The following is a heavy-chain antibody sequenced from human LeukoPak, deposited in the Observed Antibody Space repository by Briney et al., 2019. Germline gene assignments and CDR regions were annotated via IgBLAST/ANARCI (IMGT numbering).Heavy chain of an antibody. CDR3: ARRAWAVAGDY. D-gene: IGHD6-19*01. CDR1: GYTFTSYD. Sequence: ASVKVSCKASGYTFTSYDINWVRQATGQGLEWMGWMNPNSGNTNYAQKLQGRVTMTTDTSTSTAYMELRSLRSDDTAVYYCARRAWAVAGDYWGQGTLVTVSS. CDR2: MNPNSGNT. J-gene: IGHJ4*02. V-gene: IGHV1-18*01.